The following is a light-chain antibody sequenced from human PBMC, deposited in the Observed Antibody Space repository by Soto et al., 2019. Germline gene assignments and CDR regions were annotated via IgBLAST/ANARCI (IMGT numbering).Light chain of an antibody. Sequence: QSVLTQPPSASGSPGQSVTISCTGTSSDVGGYNYVSWYQQHPGKAPKLIIYEVSKRPSGVPDRFSGSKSGSTASLTVSGLQAVDEADYYCSSYAGSNIHYVFGTGTRSPS. V-gene: IGLV2-8*01. J-gene: IGLJ1*01. CDR1: SSDVGGYNY. CDR3: SSYAGSNIHYV. CDR2: EVS.